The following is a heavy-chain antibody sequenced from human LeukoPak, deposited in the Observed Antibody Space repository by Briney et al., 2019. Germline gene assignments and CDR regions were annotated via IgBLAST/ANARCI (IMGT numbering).Heavy chain of an antibody. CDR2: ISSSGSTI. D-gene: IGHD3-10*01. V-gene: IGHV3-11*01. Sequence: GGSLRLSCAASGFTFSDYYMSWIRQAPGKGLEWVSYISSSGSTIYYADSVKGRFTISRDNAKNSLYLQMNSLRAEDTAVYYRARSKGFGELSDAFDIWGQGTMVTVSS. CDR1: GFTFSDYY. CDR3: ARSKGFGELSDAFDI. J-gene: IGHJ3*02.